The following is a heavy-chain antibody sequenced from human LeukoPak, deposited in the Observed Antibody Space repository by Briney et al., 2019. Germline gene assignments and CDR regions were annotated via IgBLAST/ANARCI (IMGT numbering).Heavy chain of an antibody. CDR1: GYTFTSYY. Sequence: GASVKVSRKASGYTFTSYYMHWVRQAPGQGLEWMGIINPSGGSTSYAQKFQGRVTMTRDTSTSTVYMELSSLRSEDTAVYYCARACIAVALGFDPWGQGTLVTVSS. J-gene: IGHJ5*02. CDR3: ARACIAVALGFDP. V-gene: IGHV1-46*01. D-gene: IGHD6-19*01. CDR2: INPSGGST.